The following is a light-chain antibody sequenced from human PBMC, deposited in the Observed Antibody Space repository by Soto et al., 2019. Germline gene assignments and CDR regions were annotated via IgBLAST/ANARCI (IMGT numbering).Light chain of an antibody. J-gene: IGKJ4*01. CDR2: KAS. CDR1: QTLSDW. Sequence: DIQMTQSPSTLSASVGDRVTITCRASQTLSDWLAWYQQKPGKAPKLLIYKASTLESGVPSRFSGSGSGTEFTLTISSLQPDDFATYYCQEYNTYSLTFGGGTKVEIK. V-gene: IGKV1-5*03. CDR3: QEYNTYSLT.